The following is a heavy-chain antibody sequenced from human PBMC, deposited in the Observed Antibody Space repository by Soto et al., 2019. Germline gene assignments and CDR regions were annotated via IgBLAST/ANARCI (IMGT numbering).Heavy chain of an antibody. CDR2: ISPYTGNT. Sequence: QVQLVQSGDEEKKLGASVMVSCKASGYIFVNYGIAWVRQAPGQGLEWMGWISPYTGNTHSATKVQGRLTMTTDTSTSTAYMDLGSLTSDDTAVYYCVMVDNYVTPTPQDVWGQGTTVTVSS. J-gene: IGHJ6*02. V-gene: IGHV1-18*01. CDR1: GYIFVNYG. CDR3: VMVDNYVTPTPQDV. D-gene: IGHD3-16*01.